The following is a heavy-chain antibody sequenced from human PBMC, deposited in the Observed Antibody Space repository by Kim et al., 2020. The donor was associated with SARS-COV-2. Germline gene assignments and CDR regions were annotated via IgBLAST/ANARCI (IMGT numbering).Heavy chain of an antibody. D-gene: IGHD6-13*01. CDR3: ASRTRPARRSSWHDYWYFDL. Sequence: GESLKISCKGSGYSFTSYWIGWVRQMPGKGLEWMGIIYPGDSDTRYSPSFQGQVTISADKSISTAYLQWSSLKASDTAMYYCASRTRPARRSSWHDYWYFDLWGRGTLVTVSS. CDR2: IYPGDSDT. CDR1: GYSFTSYW. J-gene: IGHJ2*01. V-gene: IGHV5-51*01.